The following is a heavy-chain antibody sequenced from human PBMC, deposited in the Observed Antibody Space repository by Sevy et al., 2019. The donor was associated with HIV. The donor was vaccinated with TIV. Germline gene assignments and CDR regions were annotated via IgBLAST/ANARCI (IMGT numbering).Heavy chain of an antibody. J-gene: IGHJ6*02. CDR2: INSYNHNT. D-gene: IGHD3-3*01. Sequence: ASVKVSCKASGYTFTSYGFSWVRQAPGQGFEWMGWINSYNHNTNYVQKLQGRVTMTTDTSTSTAYMELGSLRSYDTVIYYCARTHYDFWSGRISYGMDVWGQGTTVTVSS. CDR1: GYTFTSYG. CDR3: ARTHYDFWSGRISYGMDV. V-gene: IGHV1-18*01.